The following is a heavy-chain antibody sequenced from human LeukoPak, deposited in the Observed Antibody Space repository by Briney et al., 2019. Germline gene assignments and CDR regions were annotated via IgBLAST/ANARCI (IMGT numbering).Heavy chain of an antibody. CDR3: ARVSGYSSSWSIGWFDP. CDR2: ISSSGSTI. D-gene: IGHD6-13*01. V-gene: IGHV3-48*03. Sequence: AGGSLRLSCAASGFTFSSYEMNWVRQAPGKGLEWVSYISSSGSTIYYADSVKGRFTISRDNAKNSLYLQMNSLRAEDTAVYYCARVSGYSSSWSIGWFDPWGQGTLVTVSS. J-gene: IGHJ5*02. CDR1: GFTFSSYE.